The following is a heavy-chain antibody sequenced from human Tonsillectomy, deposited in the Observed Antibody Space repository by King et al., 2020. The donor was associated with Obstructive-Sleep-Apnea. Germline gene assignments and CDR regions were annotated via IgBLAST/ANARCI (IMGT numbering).Heavy chain of an antibody. CDR3: VRDSSGDWFDP. Sequence: QLVQSGGGLVQPGGSLRLSCAASGFTFSSYSMNWVRQAPGKGLEWVSYISSSSSTIYYADSVKGRFTISRDNAKNSLYLQMNSLRAEDTAVYYCVRDSSGDWFDPWGQGTLVTVSS. J-gene: IGHJ5*02. D-gene: IGHD6-19*01. CDR2: ISSSSSTI. V-gene: IGHV3-48*04. CDR1: GFTFSSYS.